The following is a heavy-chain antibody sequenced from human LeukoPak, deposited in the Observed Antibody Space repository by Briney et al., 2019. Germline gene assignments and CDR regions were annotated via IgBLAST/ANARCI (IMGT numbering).Heavy chain of an antibody. V-gene: IGHV1-46*01. CDR2: INPSGGST. D-gene: IGHD3-3*01. Sequence: ASVKVSCKASGYTFTSYYMHWVRQAPGQGLEWMGIINPSGGSTSYAQKFQGRVTMTRDTSTSTVYMELSSLRSEDTAVYYCARGLTIFGVVIIPNQYYFDYWGQGTLVTVSS. CDR1: GYTFTSYY. J-gene: IGHJ4*02. CDR3: ARGLTIFGVVIIPNQYYFDY.